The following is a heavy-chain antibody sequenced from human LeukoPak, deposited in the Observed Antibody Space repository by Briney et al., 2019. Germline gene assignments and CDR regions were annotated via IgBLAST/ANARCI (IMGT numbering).Heavy chain of an antibody. CDR3: ARGLHYAFDI. CDR1: GGSFSGYY. Sequence: SETLSLTCAVYGGSFSGYYWSWIRQPPGKGLEWIGEIKHSGSTNYNPSLKSRVTISVDTSKNQFSLKLSSVTAADTAVYYCARGLHYAFDIWGQGTMVTVSS. J-gene: IGHJ3*02. V-gene: IGHV4-34*01. CDR2: IKHSGST.